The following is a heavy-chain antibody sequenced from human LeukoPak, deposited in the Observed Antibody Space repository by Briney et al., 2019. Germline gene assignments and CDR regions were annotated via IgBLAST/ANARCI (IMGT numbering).Heavy chain of an antibody. D-gene: IGHD6-19*01. CDR2: ISWDVNEK. V-gene: IGHV3-30*18. CDR1: GFTFSDFG. Sequence: GGSLRLSCAASGFTFSDFGMHWLRQAPGKGLEWVGMISWDVNEKHYGNSVKGRFTISRDNSKNTLYLQMDSLRPEDTAVYYCAKEGASTGWTFPAFWGQGALVTVSS. J-gene: IGHJ4*02. CDR3: AKEGASTGWTFPAF.